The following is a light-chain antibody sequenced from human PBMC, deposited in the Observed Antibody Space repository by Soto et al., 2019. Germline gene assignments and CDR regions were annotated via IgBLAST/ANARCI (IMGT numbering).Light chain of an antibody. Sequence: AIQMTQSPSSLSASVGDRVTITCRASQVIRNDLDWFQQKPVKAPKLLIYAASNLQSGVPARFSGSGSGTDFTLTISSLQPEDFATYYCLQKYFYPFTFGPGTKVDIK. CDR2: AAS. CDR3: LQKYFYPFT. CDR1: QVIRND. J-gene: IGKJ3*01. V-gene: IGKV1-6*01.